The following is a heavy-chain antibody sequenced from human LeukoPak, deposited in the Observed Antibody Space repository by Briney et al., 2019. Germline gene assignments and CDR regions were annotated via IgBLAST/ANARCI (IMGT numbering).Heavy chain of an antibody. J-gene: IGHJ4*02. CDR1: GFTFSSYA. V-gene: IGHV3-30*04. Sequence: GGSLRLSCAASGFTFSSYAMHWVRQAPGKGLKWVAVTSFDGSDNYYADSVKGRFTISRDNSKNTLYLQMNSLRAEDTAVYYCARDKADYWGQGTLVTVSS. CDR2: TSFDGSDN. CDR3: ARDKADY.